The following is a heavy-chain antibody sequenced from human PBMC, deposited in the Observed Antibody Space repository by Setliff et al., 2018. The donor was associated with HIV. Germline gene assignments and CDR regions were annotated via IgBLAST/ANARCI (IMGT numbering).Heavy chain of an antibody. J-gene: IGHJ2*01. CDR1: RYSFASYW. CDR3: ARRPNGYSSSGYVYWHFDL. Sequence: GEALKIPRKGPRYSFASYWIAWVRQMPGKGPEWMGFIYPGYSDTRYSPSFQGQVTISADKSISTAYLQWSSLKASDTAMYYCARRPNGYSSSGYVYWHFDLWGRGTLVTVSS. D-gene: IGHD3-22*01. CDR2: IYPGYSDT. V-gene: IGHV5-51*01.